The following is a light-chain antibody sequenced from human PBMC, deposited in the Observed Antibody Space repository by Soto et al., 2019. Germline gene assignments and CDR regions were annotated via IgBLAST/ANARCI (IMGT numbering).Light chain of an antibody. CDR3: QQYDRSART. CDR2: DAS. CDR1: HNSRVW. Sequence: DIPMTPSPSTLAASVGDGVTITCRASHNSRVWLAWYQQRPGKAPTFLIYDASNLETGVSSRFSGSGSGTECTLTLRSLEPDDFATYYCQQYDRSARTFGQGTKLEIK. J-gene: IGKJ2*01. V-gene: IGKV1-5*01.